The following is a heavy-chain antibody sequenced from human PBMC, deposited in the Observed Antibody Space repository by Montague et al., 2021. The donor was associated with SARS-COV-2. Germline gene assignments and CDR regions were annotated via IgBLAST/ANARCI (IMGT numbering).Heavy chain of an antibody. Sequence: SLRLSCAASGFTFSTFAMNWVRQAPGKGLEWVSAISLSGGSTYYADSVKGRLTISRDNSKNTLYLQMNSLRAEDTAVYYCAKGGVVVVGGHDLDYWGQGTLGTVSS. CDR2: ISLSGGST. D-gene: IGHD2-15*01. CDR3: AKGGVVVVGGHDLDY. CDR1: GFTFSTFA. J-gene: IGHJ4*02. V-gene: IGHV3-23*01.